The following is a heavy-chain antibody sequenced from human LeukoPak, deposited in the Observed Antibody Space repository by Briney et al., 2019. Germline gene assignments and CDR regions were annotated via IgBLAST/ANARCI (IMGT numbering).Heavy chain of an antibody. CDR1: GFTFSSYS. CDR3: ARFRCSSTSCYSIGYYYGMDV. V-gene: IGHV3-21*01. Sequence: GGSLRLSCAASGFTFSSYSMNWVRQAPGRGLEWVLSISSSSSYIYYADSVKGRFTISRDNAKNSLYLQMNSLRAEDTAVYYCARFRCSSTSCYSIGYYYGMDVWGQGTTVTVSS. CDR2: ISSSSSYI. J-gene: IGHJ6*02. D-gene: IGHD2-2*02.